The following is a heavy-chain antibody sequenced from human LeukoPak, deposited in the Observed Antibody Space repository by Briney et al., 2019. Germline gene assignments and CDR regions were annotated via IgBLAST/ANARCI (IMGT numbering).Heavy chain of an antibody. Sequence: PGGSLRLSCEASGFTFDDYGMSWVRQSTGKGLEWVSAITNWNGGRTGYADSVRGRFTISRDNAKNSLYLQMNSLRAEDTALYYCARCSRSSTDCYSAFDIWGQGTMVTVSS. CDR3: ARCSRSSTDCYSAFDI. CDR1: GFTFDDYG. J-gene: IGHJ3*02. D-gene: IGHD2-2*02. CDR2: ITNWNGGRT. V-gene: IGHV3-20*04.